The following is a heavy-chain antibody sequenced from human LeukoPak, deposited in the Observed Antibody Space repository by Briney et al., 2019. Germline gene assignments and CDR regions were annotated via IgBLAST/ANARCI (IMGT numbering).Heavy chain of an antibody. CDR1: GVSISSSSYY. V-gene: IGHV4-39*07. CDR2: IYHSGST. Sequence: SETLSLTCTVSGVSISSSSYYWGWIRQPPGKGLEWIGSIYHSGSTYYNPSLKSRVTISVDTSKNQFSLKLSSVTAADTAVYYCARAPPYHYDSSGYYNNWFDPWGQGTLVTVSS. D-gene: IGHD3-22*01. J-gene: IGHJ5*02. CDR3: ARAPPYHYDSSGYYNNWFDP.